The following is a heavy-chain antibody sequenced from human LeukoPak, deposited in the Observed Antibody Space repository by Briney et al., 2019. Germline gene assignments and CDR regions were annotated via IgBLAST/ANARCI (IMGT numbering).Heavy chain of an antibody. J-gene: IGHJ3*01. D-gene: IGHD4-17*01. CDR2: ITGSGDTR. V-gene: IGHV3-23*01. CDR3: GKDPNGDYIGAFDF. Sequence: GGSLRLSCAASGFTFSSYWMSWVRQAPGKGLEWVSSITGSGDTRRYADSVKGRFTISRDNSVDTLYLQMNSLSAEDTAIYYCGKDPNGDYIGAFDFWGRGSMVTVSS. CDR1: GFTFSSYW.